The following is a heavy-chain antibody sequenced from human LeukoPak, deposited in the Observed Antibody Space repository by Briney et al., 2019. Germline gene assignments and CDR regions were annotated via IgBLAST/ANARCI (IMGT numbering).Heavy chain of an antibody. CDR1: GFTFSSCA. D-gene: IGHD2-2*01. CDR3: AKDRCLTTTCYVDY. J-gene: IGHJ4*02. CDR2: ISGSGGST. Sequence: GGSLRLSCAASGFTFSSCAMSWVRQAPGKGREWVSAISGSGGSTYSADSVRGRFTISRDNPKTTLYLQMSSLRADDTAVYYCAKDRCLTTTCYVDYWGQGTLVTVSS. V-gene: IGHV3-23*01.